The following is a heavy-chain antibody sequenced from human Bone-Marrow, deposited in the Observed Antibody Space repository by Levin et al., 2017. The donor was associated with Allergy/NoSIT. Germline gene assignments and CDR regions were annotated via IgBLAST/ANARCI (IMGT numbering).Heavy chain of an antibody. Sequence: GESLKISCAASGFTFSDYYMTWIRHPPGKGLEWVSSISRSSTYRNYADSVRGRFAISRDNAKNSLDLQMNSLRADDTAVYYCARDLGVESGNNRFDSWGQGTLVTVSS. CDR3: ARDLGVESGNNRFDS. CDR1: GFTFSDYY. CDR2: ISRSSTYR. D-gene: IGHD5-24*01. V-gene: IGHV3-11*05. J-gene: IGHJ5*01.